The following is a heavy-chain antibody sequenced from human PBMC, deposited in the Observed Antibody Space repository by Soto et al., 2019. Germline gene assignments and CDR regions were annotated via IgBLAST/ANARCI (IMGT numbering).Heavy chain of an antibody. V-gene: IGHV4-30-4*01. D-gene: IGHD6-6*01. CDR2: IYYSGST. J-gene: IGHJ6*02. Sequence: PSETLSLTCTVSGGSISSGDYYWSWIRQPQGKGLEWIGYIYYSGSTYYNPSLKSRVTISVDTSKNQFSLKLSSVTAADTAVYYCARDFPPIAARPPSYYYGMDVWGQGTTVTVSS. CDR1: GGSISSGDYY. CDR3: ARDFPPIAARPPSYYYGMDV.